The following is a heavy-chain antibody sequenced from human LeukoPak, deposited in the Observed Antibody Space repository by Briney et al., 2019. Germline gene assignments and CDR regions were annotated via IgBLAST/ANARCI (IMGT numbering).Heavy chain of an antibody. CDR1: GFTFSSYA. CDR2: ISYDGSNK. Sequence: GWSLRLSCAASGFTFSSYAMHWVRQAPAKGLEWVAVISYDGSNKYYADSVKGRFTISRDNSKNRQYLQMNSLRTKDTAVYYCARAALRYFDWLAGMGVWGKGTTVTVSS. D-gene: IGHD3-9*01. V-gene: IGHV3-30*04. CDR3: ARAALRYFDWLAGMGV. J-gene: IGHJ6*04.